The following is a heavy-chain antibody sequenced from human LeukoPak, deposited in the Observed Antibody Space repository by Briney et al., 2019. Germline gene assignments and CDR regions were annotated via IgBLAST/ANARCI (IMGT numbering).Heavy chain of an antibody. J-gene: IGHJ4*02. D-gene: IGHD5-24*01. Sequence: GGSLRLSCAASGFTFSSYWMSWVRQAPGKGLEWVANIKQDGSEKYYVDSVKGRFTISRDNAKNSLYLQMNSLRAEDTAVYYCASEGRWLQRTRRFDYWGQGTLVTVSS. CDR2: IKQDGSEK. V-gene: IGHV3-7*01. CDR1: GFTFSSYW. CDR3: ASEGRWLQRTRRFDY.